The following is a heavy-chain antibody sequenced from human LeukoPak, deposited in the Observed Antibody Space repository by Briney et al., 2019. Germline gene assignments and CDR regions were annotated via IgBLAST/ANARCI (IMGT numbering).Heavy chain of an antibody. CDR3: AKVRIAAAGTGAFDI. J-gene: IGHJ3*02. CDR1: GFIVSSTY. CDR2: ISGSGGST. D-gene: IGHD6-13*01. V-gene: IGHV3-23*01. Sequence: GGSLRLSCAASGFIVSSTYITWVRQAPGKGLEWVSAISGSGGSTYYADSVKGRFTISRDNSKNTLYLQMNSLRAEDTAVYYCAKVRIAAAGTGAFDIWGQGTMVTVSS.